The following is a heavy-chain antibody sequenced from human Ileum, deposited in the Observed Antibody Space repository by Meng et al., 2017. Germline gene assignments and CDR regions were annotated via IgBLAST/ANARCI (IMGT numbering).Heavy chain of an antibody. CDR3: ARNGDYSADH. J-gene: IGHJ4*02. Sequence: QVQLQVSGPGLVKPSGTLSLTCAVSGGSISFGYWWSWVRQPPGQGLEWIGEIHHSGSTNYNPSLKSRVTLSVDNSNNQFSLSLTSVTAADTAVYYCARNGDYSADHWGQGILVTVSS. CDR2: IHHSGST. CDR1: GGSISFGYW. D-gene: IGHD2-21*01. V-gene: IGHV4-4*02.